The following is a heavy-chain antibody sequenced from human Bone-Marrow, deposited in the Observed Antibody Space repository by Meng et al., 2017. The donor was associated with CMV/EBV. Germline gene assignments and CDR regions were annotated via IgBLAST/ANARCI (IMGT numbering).Heavy chain of an antibody. D-gene: IGHD3-3*01. J-gene: IGHJ4*02. CDR2: IYYSGST. CDR1: GGSISSSSYY. CDR3: ARHQPDLDY. Sequence: SETLSLTCTVSGGSISSSSYYWGWIRQPPGKGLEWIGSIYYSGSTYYNPSLKSRVTISVDTSKNQFSLKLSSVTAADTAVYYCARHQPDLDYWGQGTLVTVPS. V-gene: IGHV4-39*01.